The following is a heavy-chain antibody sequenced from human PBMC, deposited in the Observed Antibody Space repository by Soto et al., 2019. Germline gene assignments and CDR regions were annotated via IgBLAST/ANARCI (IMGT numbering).Heavy chain of an antibody. D-gene: IGHD3-22*01. CDR2: IWYDGSNK. Sequence: GGSLRLSCAASGFTFSSYGMHWVRQAPGKGLEWVAVIWYDGSNKYYADSVKGRFTISRDNSKNTLYLQMNSLRAEDTAVYYCARSYYYDSSGYYPQAWVDAFYIWGQGTMVTVSS. J-gene: IGHJ3*02. CDR3: ARSYYYDSSGYYPQAWVDAFYI. V-gene: IGHV3-33*01. CDR1: GFTFSSYG.